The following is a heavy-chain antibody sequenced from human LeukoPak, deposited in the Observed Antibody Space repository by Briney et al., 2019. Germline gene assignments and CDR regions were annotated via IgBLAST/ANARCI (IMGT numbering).Heavy chain of an antibody. CDR1: GFIFSNYA. J-gene: IGHJ3*01. CDR3: ANEYSKGDV. V-gene: IGHV3-23*01. Sequence: GGSLRLSCAVSGFIFSNYAMSWVRQAPGKGLEWVSSISGSGTSTYYADSVKGRFTSSRDNSKNTLYLQMNSLRAEDTAIYYCANEYSKGDVWGQGTTVTVSS. CDR2: ISGSGTST. D-gene: IGHD4-11*01.